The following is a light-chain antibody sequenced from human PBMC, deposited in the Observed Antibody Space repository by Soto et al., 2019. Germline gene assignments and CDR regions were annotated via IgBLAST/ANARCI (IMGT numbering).Light chain of an antibody. CDR2: GAS. Sequence: EIVLTQSPGTLSLSPGERATLSCRASRSISSSYLAWYHQRPGQAPRHLIYGASNRATGIPDRCRGSGSGTDVTLTITRLEPEEVAGDYGQQDGSAPRTCGQGTKGEIK. CDR1: RSISSSY. J-gene: IGKJ1*01. CDR3: QQDGSAPRT. V-gene: IGKV3-20*01.